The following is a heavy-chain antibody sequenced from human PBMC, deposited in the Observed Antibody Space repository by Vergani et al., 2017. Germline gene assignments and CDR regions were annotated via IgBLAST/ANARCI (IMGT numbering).Heavy chain of an antibody. CDR1: GYTFTSYG. D-gene: IGHD6-6*01. V-gene: IGHV1-18*01. Sequence: QVQLVQSGAEVKQPGASVKLSCKASGYTFTSYGISWVRQAPGQGLEWMGWISAYNGNTNYAQKVQGRVTMTTDTSTRTAYMELRSLRSDATAVYYCARVASSSLLFPSYYFHYWGQGTLVTVSS. CDR2: ISAYNGNT. J-gene: IGHJ4*02. CDR3: ARVASSSLLFPSYYFHY.